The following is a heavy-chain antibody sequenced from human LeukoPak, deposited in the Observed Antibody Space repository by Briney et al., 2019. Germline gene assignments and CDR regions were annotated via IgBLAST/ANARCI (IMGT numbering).Heavy chain of an antibody. D-gene: IGHD3-3*01. V-gene: IGHV4-61*02. J-gene: IGHJ4*02. CDR3: ARVREGDDFWSGYGYYFDY. CDR2: IYTSGST. Sequence: SETLSLTCTVSGGSISSGSYYWSWIRQPAGKGLEWIGRIYTSGSTNYNPSLKSRVTISVDTSKNQFSLKLSSVTAADTAVYYCARVREGDDFWSGYGYYFDYWGQGTLVTVSS. CDR1: GGSISSGSYY.